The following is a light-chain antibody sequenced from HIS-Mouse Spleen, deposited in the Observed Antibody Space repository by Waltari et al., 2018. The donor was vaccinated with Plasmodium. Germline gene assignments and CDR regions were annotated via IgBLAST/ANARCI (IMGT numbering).Light chain of an antibody. V-gene: IGLV1-44*01. CDR2: SHN. CDR3: AAWDDSLNGVV. J-gene: IGLJ2*01. CDR1: SSNIGSNT. Sequence: QSVLTQPPSASGTPGQRVTISCSGSSSNIGSNTVNWYQQLPGTAPKLLIYSHNQRPSGVPDRFSGSKPGTSASLAISGLQSEDEADYYCAAWDDSLNGVVFGGGTKLTVL.